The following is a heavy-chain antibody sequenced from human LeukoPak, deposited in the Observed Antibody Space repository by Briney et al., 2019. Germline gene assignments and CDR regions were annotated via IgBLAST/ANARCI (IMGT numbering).Heavy chain of an antibody. J-gene: IGHJ6*02. V-gene: IGHV3-74*01. D-gene: IGHD3-10*02. CDR1: GFTFSNYW. CDR2: INRDGRST. CDR3: AKDLHYYVAMDV. Sequence: PGGSLRLSCAASGFTFSNYWMHWVCQAPGKGLVWVSRINRDGRSTNYADSVKGRFTISRDNAKNTVFLQMNSLRAEDTALYYCAKDLHYYVAMDVWGQGTAVTVSS.